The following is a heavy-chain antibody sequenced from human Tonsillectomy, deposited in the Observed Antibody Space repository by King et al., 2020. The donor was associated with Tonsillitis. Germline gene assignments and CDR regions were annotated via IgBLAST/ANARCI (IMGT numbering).Heavy chain of an antibody. J-gene: IGHJ6*03. CDR3: ARGEGVAATDYYYYMDV. V-gene: IGHV4-34*01. D-gene: IGHD2-15*01. CDR1: GGSFSDYY. CDR2: INHSGST. Sequence: VQLQQWGAGLLKPSETLSLTCAVYGGSFSDYYWIWIRQPPVMGLEWIGEINHSGSTNYNPSLKCRVTLLVDTSKNQFSLKLSFVTAADTAVYYCARGEGVAATDYYYYMDVWGKGTTVAVSS.